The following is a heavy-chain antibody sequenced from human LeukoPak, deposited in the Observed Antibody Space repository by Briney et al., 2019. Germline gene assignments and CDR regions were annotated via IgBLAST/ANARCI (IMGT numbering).Heavy chain of an antibody. D-gene: IGHD3-10*01. J-gene: IGHJ4*02. Sequence: SAKVSCKASGGTFSSYAISWVPQAPGQGREWMRRIIPILGIANYAQKFQGRVTITADKSTSTAYMELSSLRSEDTAVYYCASTMSYGSGSYADRDYWGQGTLVTVSS. CDR1: GGTFSSYA. CDR3: ASTMSYGSGSYADRDY. CDR2: IIPILGIA. V-gene: IGHV1-69*04.